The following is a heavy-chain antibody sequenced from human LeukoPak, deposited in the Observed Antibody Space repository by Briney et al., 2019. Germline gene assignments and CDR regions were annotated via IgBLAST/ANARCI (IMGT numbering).Heavy chain of an antibody. CDR1: GYTFTGYF. Sequence: ASVKVSCKASGYTFTGYFIHWVRQAPGQGLEWMGWINPNSDATNYAQKFQGRVIMTRTTSNSTAYMEQSGLRSDDTAIYYCARLEYGDNSGYWGQGTLVTVSS. CDR3: ARLEYGDNSGY. J-gene: IGHJ4*02. V-gene: IGHV1-2*02. D-gene: IGHD4-23*01. CDR2: INPNSDAT.